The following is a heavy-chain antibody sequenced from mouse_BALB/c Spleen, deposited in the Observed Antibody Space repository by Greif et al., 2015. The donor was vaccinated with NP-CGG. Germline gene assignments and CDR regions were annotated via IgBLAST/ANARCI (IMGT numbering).Heavy chain of an antibody. J-gene: IGHJ3*01. CDR1: GFTFSSYG. V-gene: IGHV5-6*01. CDR3: ARHGYDGYLAY. Sequence: EVMLVESGGDLVKPGGSLKLSCAASGFTFSSYGMSWVRQTPDKRLEWVATISSGGSYTYYPDSVKGRFTISRDNAKNTLYLQMSSLKSEDTAMYYCARHGYDGYLAYWGQGTLVTVSA. D-gene: IGHD2-3*01. CDR2: ISSGGSYT.